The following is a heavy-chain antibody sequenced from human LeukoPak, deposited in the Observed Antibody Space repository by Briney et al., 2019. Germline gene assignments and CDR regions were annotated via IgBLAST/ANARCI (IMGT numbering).Heavy chain of an antibody. CDR1: GFTFNRYW. J-gene: IGHJ3*02. CDR2: IKQDGSAK. CDR3: ARDRLDAFDI. Sequence: GGSLRLSCAASGFTFNRYWMSWVRQAPGKGLQWVANIKQDGSAKYYVDSVKGRFTISRDNAKNSLYLQMNSLRAEDTAVYYCARDRLDAFDIWGQGTMVTVSS. D-gene: IGHD4-11*01. V-gene: IGHV3-7*01.